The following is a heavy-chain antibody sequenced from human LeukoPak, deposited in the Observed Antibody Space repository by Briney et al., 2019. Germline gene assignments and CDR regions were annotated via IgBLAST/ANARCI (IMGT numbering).Heavy chain of an antibody. V-gene: IGHV3-53*01. J-gene: IGHJ4*02. CDR2: IYSGGST. D-gene: IGHD1-1*01. CDR1: GFTLSSNH. CDR3: ARGPAGYN. Sequence: GGSLRLSCAASGFTLSSNHMSWVRQALGKGLEWVSVIYSGGSTDYADSVKGRFTISRDNLKNTLYLQMNSLRAEDTAVYYCARGPAGYNWGQGTLVTFSS.